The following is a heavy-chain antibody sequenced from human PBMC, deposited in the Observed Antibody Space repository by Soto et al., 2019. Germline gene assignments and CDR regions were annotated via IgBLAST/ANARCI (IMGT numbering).Heavy chain of an antibody. Sequence: QVQLVESGGGVVQPGRSLRLSCAASGFTFSSYGMHWVRQAPGKGLEWVTVISFDGSKEYYADSVKGRFTISRDNSKNTLYLQMNSLTIEDTAVYYCAKSRASMVRAVVLYYGMDVWGHGTTVSVSS. J-gene: IGHJ6*02. CDR2: ISFDGSKE. CDR3: AKSRASMVRAVVLYYGMDV. D-gene: IGHD3-10*01. V-gene: IGHV3-30*18. CDR1: GFTFSSYG.